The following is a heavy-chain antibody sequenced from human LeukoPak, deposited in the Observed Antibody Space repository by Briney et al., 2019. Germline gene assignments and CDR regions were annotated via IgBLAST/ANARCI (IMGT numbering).Heavy chain of an antibody. Sequence: GRSLRLSCAASGFTFSSYGMHWVRQAPGKGLEWVAVISYDGSNKYYADSVKGRFTISRDNSKNTLYLQMNSLRAEDTAVYYCAKDSHHYGSGSYYKNWFDPWGQGTLVTVSS. J-gene: IGHJ5*02. CDR1: GFTFSSYG. CDR2: ISYDGSNK. CDR3: AKDSHHYGSGSYYKNWFDP. V-gene: IGHV3-30*18. D-gene: IGHD3-10*01.